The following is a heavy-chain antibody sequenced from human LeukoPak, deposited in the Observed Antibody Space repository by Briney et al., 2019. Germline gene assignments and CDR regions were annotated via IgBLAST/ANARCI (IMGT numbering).Heavy chain of an antibody. Sequence: ASVKVSCKASGYTFNHHGISWVRQAPGQGLEWIGGVSCFNGDTHYAQKFQGRVTMTRDTSTTTAYMELRSLRSDDTALYYCARDPTNTSGRYAYFDFWGQGTLVTVSS. CDR1: GYTFNHHG. CDR3: ARDPTNTSGRYAYFDF. D-gene: IGHD6-19*01. J-gene: IGHJ4*02. CDR2: VSCFNGDT. V-gene: IGHV1-18*01.